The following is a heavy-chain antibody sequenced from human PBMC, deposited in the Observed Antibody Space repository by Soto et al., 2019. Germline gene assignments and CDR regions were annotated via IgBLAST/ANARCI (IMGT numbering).Heavy chain of an antibody. J-gene: IGHJ4*02. Sequence: PGGSLRLSCASSGFTFSSYAMSLVRQAPGKGLEWVSAISGSGGSTYYADSVKGRFTISRDNSKNTLYLQMNSLRAEDTAVYYCAKDYYDGYYFDYWGQGTLVTVSS. CDR3: AKDYYDGYYFDY. D-gene: IGHD3-3*01. CDR2: ISGSGGST. CDR1: GFTFSSYA. V-gene: IGHV3-23*01.